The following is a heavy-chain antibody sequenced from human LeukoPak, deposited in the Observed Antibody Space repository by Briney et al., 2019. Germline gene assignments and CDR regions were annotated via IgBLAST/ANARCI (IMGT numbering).Heavy chain of an antibody. V-gene: IGHV1-2*02. CDR3: ARVSSVSGDYSRGNDY. CDR2: INPNSGDT. CDR1: GYTFTGYF. Sequence: ASVKVSCKASGYTFTGYFMHWVRQTPGQGLEWMGWINPNSGDTNYAQKFQGRVTMTRDTSISTAYMELSRLRSDDTAVYYCARVSSVSGDYSRGNDYWGQGTLVTVSS. J-gene: IGHJ4*02. D-gene: IGHD4-17*01.